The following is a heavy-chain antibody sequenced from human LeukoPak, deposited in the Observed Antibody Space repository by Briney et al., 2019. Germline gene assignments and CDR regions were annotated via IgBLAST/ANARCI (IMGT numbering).Heavy chain of an antibody. Sequence: GGSLRLSCAASGFTFSDYYMSWIRQAPGKGLEWVSYISSSGSTIYYADSVKGRFTISRDNAKNSLYLQMNSLRAEDTAVYYCARRKYCGGDCYSGAFDIWGQGTMVTVSS. CDR2: ISSSGSTI. J-gene: IGHJ3*02. CDR3: ARRKYCGGDCYSGAFDI. CDR1: GFTFSDYY. D-gene: IGHD2-21*01. V-gene: IGHV3-11*04.